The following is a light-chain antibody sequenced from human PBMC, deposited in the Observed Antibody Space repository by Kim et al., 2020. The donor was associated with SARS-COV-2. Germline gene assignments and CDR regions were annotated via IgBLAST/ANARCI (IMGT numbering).Light chain of an antibody. CDR3: QHYGTSPFT. J-gene: IGKJ5*01. Sequence: EIVLTQSPGTLSLSPGERVTLSCRASQTITNSYLAWYQQKPGQAPRVLIYGASYRATGVPDRFSGSGSGTDFTLTISRLEPEDFAVYYCQHYGTSPFTFGQGTRLDIK. CDR1: QTITNSY. V-gene: IGKV3-20*01. CDR2: GAS.